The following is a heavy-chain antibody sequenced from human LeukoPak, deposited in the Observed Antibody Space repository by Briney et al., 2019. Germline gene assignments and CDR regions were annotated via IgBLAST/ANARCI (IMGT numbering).Heavy chain of an antibody. J-gene: IGHJ3*02. D-gene: IGHD2-15*01. CDR3: ARRPVVVTATQYDAFDI. CDR1: GGSISSSSYY. CDR2: IYYTGST. V-gene: IGHV4-39*01. Sequence: SETLSLTCTVSGGSISSSSYYWGWIRQPPGKGLEWIGSIYYTGSTYYNPSLKSRVTMSVDASKNQFSLKLSSVTAADTAVYFCARRPVVVTATQYDAFDIWGQGTMVTVSS.